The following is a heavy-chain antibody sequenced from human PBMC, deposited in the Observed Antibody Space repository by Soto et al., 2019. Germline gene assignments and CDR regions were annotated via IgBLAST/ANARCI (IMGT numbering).Heavy chain of an antibody. D-gene: IGHD6-13*01. J-gene: IGHJ6*02. CDR3: AKSGYSSSWYRGYYYRMDV. V-gene: IGHV3-23*01. Sequence: GGSLRLSCAASGFTFSSYAMSWVRQAPGKGLEWVSAISGSGGSTYYADSVKGRFTISRDNSKNTLYLQMNSLRAEDTAVYYCAKSGYSSSWYRGYYYRMDVWGQGTTVTVSS. CDR2: ISGSGGST. CDR1: GFTFSSYA.